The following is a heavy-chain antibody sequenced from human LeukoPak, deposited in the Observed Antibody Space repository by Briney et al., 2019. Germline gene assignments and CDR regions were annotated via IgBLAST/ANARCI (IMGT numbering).Heavy chain of an antibody. Sequence: PGGSLRLSCAASGFTFSSYAMHWVRQAPGKGLEYVSAISSNGGSTYYANSVKGRFTISRDNSKNTLYLQMCSLRAEDMAVYYRASGYSSGWDAFDIWGQGTMVTVSS. CDR3: ASGYSSGWDAFDI. CDR2: ISSNGGST. V-gene: IGHV3-64*01. CDR1: GFTFSSYA. D-gene: IGHD6-19*01. J-gene: IGHJ3*02.